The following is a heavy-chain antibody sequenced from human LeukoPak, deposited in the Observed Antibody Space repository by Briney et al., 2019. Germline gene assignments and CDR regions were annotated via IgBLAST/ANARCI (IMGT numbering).Heavy chain of an antibody. V-gene: IGHV4-59*01. J-gene: IGHJ4*02. CDR2: IFYSGST. Sequence: PSETLSLTCSVSGGSISSYYWTWIRQPPGKGLEWIGHIFYSGSTNYNPSLKSRVTISVDRSTNQFSLKLRSVTAADTALYYCAKDSGPSGSYAQFDYWGQGTLVTVSS. D-gene: IGHD1-26*01. CDR1: GGSISSYY. CDR3: AKDSGPSGSYAQFDY.